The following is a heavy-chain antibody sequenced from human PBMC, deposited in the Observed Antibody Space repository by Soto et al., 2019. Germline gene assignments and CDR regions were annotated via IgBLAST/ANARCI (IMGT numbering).Heavy chain of an antibody. V-gene: IGHV1-46*01. Sequence: EASVKVSCKASGYTFTSYYMHWVRQAPGQGLEWMGIINPSGGSTSYAQKFQGRVTMTRDTSTSTVYMELSSLRSEDTAVYYCARVLRGYSYAWGPLYGMDVWGQGTTVTVSS. CDR1: GYTFTSYY. J-gene: IGHJ6*02. D-gene: IGHD5-18*01. CDR3: ARVLRGYSYAWGPLYGMDV. CDR2: INPSGGST.